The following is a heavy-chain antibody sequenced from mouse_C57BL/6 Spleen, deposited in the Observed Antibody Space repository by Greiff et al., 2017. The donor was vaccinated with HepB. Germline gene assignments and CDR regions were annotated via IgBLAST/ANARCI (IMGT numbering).Heavy chain of an antibody. CDR2: IYPGSGST. Sequence: VQLQQPGAELVKPGASVKMSCKASGYTFTSYWITWVKQRPGQGLEWIGDIYPGSGSTNYNEKFKGKATLTVDTSSSTAYMQLSSLTSEDSAVYYCARNVPGSRDYYAMDYWGQGTSVTVSA. CDR3: ARNVPGSRDYYAMDY. CDR1: GYTFTSYW. J-gene: IGHJ4*01. V-gene: IGHV1-55*01. D-gene: IGHD1-1*01.